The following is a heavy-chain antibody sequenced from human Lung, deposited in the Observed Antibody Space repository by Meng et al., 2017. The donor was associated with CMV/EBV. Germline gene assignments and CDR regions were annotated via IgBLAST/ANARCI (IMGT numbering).Heavy chain of an antibody. CDR1: GFPFRSYA. J-gene: IGHJ5*01. V-gene: IGHV3-23*01. D-gene: IGHD5-18*01. Sequence: GESXKISCAASGFPFRSYAMSWVCQAPGKGLEWVSSISGSVGNTYYADSVKGRFTISRDNSGDTLYMQMSSLRAEDTAVYYCAREEAMVGYYTNWFDAWGHRALVTVSS. CDR2: ISGSVGNT. CDR3: AREEAMVGYYTNWFDA.